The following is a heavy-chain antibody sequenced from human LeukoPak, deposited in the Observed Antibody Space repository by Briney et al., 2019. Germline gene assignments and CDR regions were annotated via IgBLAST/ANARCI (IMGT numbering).Heavy chain of an antibody. CDR2: IKQDGSEK. J-gene: IGHJ3*02. D-gene: IGHD3-22*01. CDR3: ARTYYYDSSGYDAFDI. V-gene: IGHV3-7*01. Sequence: GGSLRLSCAASGFTFSSYWMSWVRQAPGKGLEWVANIKQDGSEKYYVDSVKGRFTISRDSAKNSLYLQMNSLRAEDTAVYYCARTYYYDSSGYDAFDIWGQGTMVTVSS. CDR1: GFTFSSYW.